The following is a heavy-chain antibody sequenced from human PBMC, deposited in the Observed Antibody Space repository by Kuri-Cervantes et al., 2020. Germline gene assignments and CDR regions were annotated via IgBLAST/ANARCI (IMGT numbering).Heavy chain of an antibody. CDR1: GFTFSSYS. CDR2: ISGSGGNT. CDR3: AIDSGGYAEHY. D-gene: IGHD5-12*01. V-gene: IGHV3-23*01. J-gene: IGHJ4*02. Sequence: GESLKISCAASGFTFSSYSMNWVRQAPGKGLEWVSGISGSGGNTYYADSVKGRFNISRDNSKNTLYLQMNSLTAEDMGVYYCAIDSGGYAEHYWGQGTLVTVSS.